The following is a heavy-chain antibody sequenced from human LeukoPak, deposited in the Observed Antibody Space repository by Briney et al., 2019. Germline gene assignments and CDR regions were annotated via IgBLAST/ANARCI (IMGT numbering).Heavy chain of an antibody. D-gene: IGHD3-10*01. Sequence: GGSLRLSCAASGFAFSSYTMNWVRQVPGKGLEWVSAISGSGGSTYYADSVKGRFTISRDNSKNTLYLQMNSLRAEDAAVYYCARDTYVRYNSGNFYTYFHFYYMDVWGKGTTVTVSS. CDR2: ISGSGGST. CDR1: GFAFSSYT. V-gene: IGHV3-23*01. J-gene: IGHJ6*03. CDR3: ARDTYVRYNSGNFYTYFHFYYMDV.